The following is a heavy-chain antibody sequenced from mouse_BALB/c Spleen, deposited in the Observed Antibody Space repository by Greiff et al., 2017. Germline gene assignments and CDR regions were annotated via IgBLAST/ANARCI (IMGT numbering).Heavy chain of an antibody. CDR1: GYSFTSYW. CDR2: IDPSDSET. V-gene: IGHV1S127*01. Sequence: QVHVKQSGPQLVRPGASVKISCKASGYSFTSYWMHWVKQRPGQGLEWIGMIDPSDSETRLNQKFKDKATLTVDKSSSTAYMQLSSPTSEDSAVYYCARSRTTVVTSGYWGQGTSVTVSS. J-gene: IGHJ4*01. D-gene: IGHD1-1*01. CDR3: ARSRTTVVTSGY.